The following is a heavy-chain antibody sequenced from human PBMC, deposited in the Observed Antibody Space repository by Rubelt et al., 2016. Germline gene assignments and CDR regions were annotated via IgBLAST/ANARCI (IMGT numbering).Heavy chain of an antibody. CDR2: INHSGST. V-gene: IGHV4-34*01. CDR1: GGSFSGYY. Sequence: QVQLQQWGAGLLKPSETLSLTCAVYGGSFSGYYWSWIRQPPGKGLEWIGEINHSGSTNYNPSPSSRVTISVDTSENQFSLKLSSVTAADTAVYYWARGPDYYGSGSQDYWGQGTLVTVSS. D-gene: IGHD3-10*01. J-gene: IGHJ4*02. CDR3: ARGPDYYGSGSQDY.